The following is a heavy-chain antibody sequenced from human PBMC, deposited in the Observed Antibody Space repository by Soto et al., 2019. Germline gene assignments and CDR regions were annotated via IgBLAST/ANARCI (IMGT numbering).Heavy chain of an antibody. V-gene: IGHV3-48*02. CDR1: GFTFSSYS. Sequence: GGSLRLSCEASGFTFSSYSMNWVRQAPGKGLEWLSYISNTGSTVYYADSVKGRFTISRDNARNSLFLHMNSLGDEDTAVYYCAKVPLMQLVGDAFDIWGQGTMVTVSS. CDR3: AKVPLMQLVGDAFDI. J-gene: IGHJ3*02. CDR2: ISNTGSTV. D-gene: IGHD6-6*01.